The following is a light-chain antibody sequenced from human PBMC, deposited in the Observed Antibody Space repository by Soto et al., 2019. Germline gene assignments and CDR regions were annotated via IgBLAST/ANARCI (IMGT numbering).Light chain of an antibody. CDR3: QQYGSSPLT. CDR2: GAS. Sequence: IMLTQSPGTLSLSPGERATLSCRASQSVRSSYLAWFQQKPGQAPRLLIYGASNRATGIPDRFSGSGSGTDFTLTISRLEPGDFAVYFCQQYGSSPLTFGGGTKVEV. J-gene: IGKJ4*01. V-gene: IGKV3-20*01. CDR1: QSVRSSY.